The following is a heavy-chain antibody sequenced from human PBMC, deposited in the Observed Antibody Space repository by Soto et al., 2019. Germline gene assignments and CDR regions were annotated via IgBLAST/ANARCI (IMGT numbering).Heavy chain of an antibody. V-gene: IGHV4-4*07. J-gene: IGHJ5*02. CDR1: GASVRTIY. CDR3: ARDPLPTESSAP. Sequence: QVQLEESGPGLVKSSETLSLICRVSGASVRTIYWGWIGRPAGKGLEWSGRVYATGRSNYNPSLMNPATMSVDTSQNQFSLSLTSLTAADTATYYCARDPLPTESSAPWGRGILVTVSS. D-gene: IGHD3-22*01. CDR2: VYATGRS.